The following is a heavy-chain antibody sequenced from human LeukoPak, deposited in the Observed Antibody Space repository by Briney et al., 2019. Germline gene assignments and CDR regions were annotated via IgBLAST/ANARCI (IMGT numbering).Heavy chain of an antibody. CDR3: AKGVGATGLDP. CDR1: GYTFSSYA. D-gene: IGHD1-26*01. CDR2: ISGSGCST. V-gene: IGHV3-23*01. J-gene: IGHJ5*02. Sequence: GSLRLSCADSGYTFSSYAMRWVRKGPGRRVEWVTAISGSGCSTYYAHSVKGRFTISRDNSKNTLYLQMNSLRAEDTAVYYCAKGVGATGLDPWGQGTLVTVSS.